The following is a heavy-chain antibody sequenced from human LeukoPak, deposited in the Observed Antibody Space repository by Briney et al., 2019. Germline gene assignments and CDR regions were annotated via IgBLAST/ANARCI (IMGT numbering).Heavy chain of an antibody. D-gene: IGHD6-19*01. Sequence: GGSLRLSCAASGFTFSSYAMSWVRQAPGKGLEWVSAISGSGGSTYYADSVKGRSTISRDNSKNTLYLQMNSLRAEDTAVYYCAKAPRSPIAVAGTFFDYWGQGTLVTVSS. J-gene: IGHJ4*02. CDR3: AKAPRSPIAVAGTFFDY. CDR1: GFTFSSYA. V-gene: IGHV3-23*01. CDR2: ISGSGGST.